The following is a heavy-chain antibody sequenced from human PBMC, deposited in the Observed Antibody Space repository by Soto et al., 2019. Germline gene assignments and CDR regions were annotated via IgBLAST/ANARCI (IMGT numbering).Heavy chain of an antibody. J-gene: IGHJ4*02. V-gene: IGHV3-23*01. D-gene: IGHD2-15*01. CDR1: GFIFSSYA. Sequence: EVQLLESGGGLVQPEGSLRLSCAASGFIFSSYAMNWVRQAPGKGLDWVSGISGRGDTIHYADSVKGRFTISRDNAQNTRSQQMNSLKAEDTAVYYCAKHRYCSGECSEGFANWGQATLVIVSS. CDR3: AKHRYCSGECSEGFAN. CDR2: ISGRGDTI.